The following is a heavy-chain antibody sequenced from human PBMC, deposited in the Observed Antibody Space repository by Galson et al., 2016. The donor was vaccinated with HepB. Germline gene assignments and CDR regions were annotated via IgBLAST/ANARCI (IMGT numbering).Heavy chain of an antibody. CDR2: ISSSGGYI. D-gene: IGHD4-17*01. CDR3: ARDFDTVTTNLLGGDYYFALDV. J-gene: IGHJ6*02. CDR1: GCSFSAYT. V-gene: IGHV3-21*01. Sequence: SLRFSCAASGCSFSAYTMNWVRQAPGKGLEWVTSISSSGGYIYYEDSVKGRFTISRDNARNSLSLQITSLSVEDTAVFYCARDFDTVTTNLLGGDYYFALDVWGQGTTVIVSS.